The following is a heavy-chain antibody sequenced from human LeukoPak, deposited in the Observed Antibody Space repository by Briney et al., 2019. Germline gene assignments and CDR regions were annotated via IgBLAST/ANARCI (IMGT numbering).Heavy chain of an antibody. CDR3: ARADYGDALDY. J-gene: IGHJ4*02. D-gene: IGHD4-17*01. CDR1: VYTFTSYG. CDR2: ISAYNGNT. Sequence: ASVKVSSTASVYTFTSYGISCVRQAPGQGLVWMGWISAYNGNTNYAQKLQGRVTMTTDTSTSTAYMELRSLRSDDTAVYYCARADYGDALDYWGQGTLVTVSS. V-gene: IGHV1-18*01.